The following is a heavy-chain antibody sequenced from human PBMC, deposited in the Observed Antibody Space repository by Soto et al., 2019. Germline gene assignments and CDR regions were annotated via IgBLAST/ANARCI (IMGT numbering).Heavy chain of an antibody. Sequence: PGGSLRLSCAASGFTFSSYAMSWVRQAPGKGLEWVSAISGSGGSTYYADSVKGRFTISRDNSKNTLYLQMNSLRAEDTAVYYWAKSHSKWAGSYYYGGQDYWGQGTLVTVSS. CDR2: ISGSGGST. J-gene: IGHJ4*02. CDR3: AKSHSKWAGSYYYGGQDY. CDR1: GFTFSSYA. D-gene: IGHD1-26*01. V-gene: IGHV3-23*01.